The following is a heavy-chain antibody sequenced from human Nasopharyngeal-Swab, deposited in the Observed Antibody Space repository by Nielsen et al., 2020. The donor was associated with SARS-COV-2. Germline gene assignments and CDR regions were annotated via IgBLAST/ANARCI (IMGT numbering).Heavy chain of an antibody. J-gene: IGHJ4*02. CDR3: ARQTYYDLWSGGYYFDY. Sequence: SETLSLTCAVYGGSFSGYYWSWIRQPPGKGLEWIGEINHSGSTYYNPSLKSRVTISVDTSKNQFSLKLSSVTAADTAVYYCARQTYYDLWSGGYYFDYWGQGTLVTVSS. CDR1: GGSFSGYY. V-gene: IGHV4-34*01. D-gene: IGHD3-3*01. CDR2: INHSGST.